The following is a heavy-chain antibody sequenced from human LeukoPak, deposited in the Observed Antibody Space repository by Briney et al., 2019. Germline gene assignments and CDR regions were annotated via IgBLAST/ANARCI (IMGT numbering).Heavy chain of an antibody. CDR2: ISGHGSNT. Sequence: PGGSLRLSCAASGFTFSTYAMGWVRQAPGKGLEWVSAISGHGSNTYYADSVKGRFTVSRDNSKNTLYLQMNSLRVEDTAVYYCVKGMASGWGYYYYYGMDVWGQGTTVTVPS. D-gene: IGHD6-19*01. V-gene: IGHV3-23*01. CDR3: VKGMASGWGYYYYYGMDV. CDR1: GFTFSTYA. J-gene: IGHJ6*02.